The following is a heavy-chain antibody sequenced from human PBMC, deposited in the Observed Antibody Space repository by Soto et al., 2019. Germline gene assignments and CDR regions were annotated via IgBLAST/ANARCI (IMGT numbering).Heavy chain of an antibody. CDR1: GGSFSGYY. V-gene: IGHV4-34*01. CDR3: ASNRRKNYYGSGSYYPFDY. D-gene: IGHD3-10*01. CDR2: INHSGST. Sequence: SETLSLTCAVYGGSFSGYYWSWIRQPPGKGLEWIGEINHSGSTNYNPSLKSRVTISVDTSKNQFSLKLSSVTAADMAVYYCASNRRKNYYGSGSYYPFDYWGQGTLVTVSS. J-gene: IGHJ4*02.